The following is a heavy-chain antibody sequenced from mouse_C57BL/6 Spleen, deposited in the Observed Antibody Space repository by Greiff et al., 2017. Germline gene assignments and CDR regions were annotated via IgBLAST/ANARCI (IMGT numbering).Heavy chain of an antibody. J-gene: IGHJ3*01. Sequence: QVQLKQSGAELVKPGASVKLSCKASGYTFTSYWMHWVKQRPGQGLEWIGMIHPNSGSTNYNEKFKSKATLTVDKSSSTAYMQLSSLTSEDSAVYYCARIYYDYDWFAYWGQGTLVTVSA. CDR2: IHPNSGST. V-gene: IGHV1-64*01. CDR3: ARIYYDYDWFAY. D-gene: IGHD2-4*01. CDR1: GYTFTSYW.